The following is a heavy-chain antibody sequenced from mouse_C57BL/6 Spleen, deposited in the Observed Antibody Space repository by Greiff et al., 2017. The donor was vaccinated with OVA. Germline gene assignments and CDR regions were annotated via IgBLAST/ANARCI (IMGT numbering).Heavy chain of an antibody. V-gene: IGHV14-4*01. Sequence: EVKLQESGAELVRPGASVKLSCTASGFNIKDDYMHWVKQRPEQGLEWIGWIDPENGDTEYASKFQGKATITADTSSNTAYLQLSSLTSEDTAVYYCTLNSFAYWGQGTLVTVSA. D-gene: IGHD1-3*01. CDR1: GFNIKDDY. J-gene: IGHJ3*01. CDR2: IDPENGDT. CDR3: TLNSFAY.